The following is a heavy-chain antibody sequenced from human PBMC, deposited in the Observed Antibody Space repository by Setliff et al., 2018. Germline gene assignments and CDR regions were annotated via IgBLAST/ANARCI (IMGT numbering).Heavy chain of an antibody. D-gene: IGHD3-3*01. CDR2: ISYDGSNK. Sequence: SLRLSCAASGFTFSSYAMHWVRQAPGKGLEWVAVISYDGSNKYYADSVKGRFTISRDNSKNTLYLQMNSLRAEDTAVYYCARVFGPATAPFDYWGQGTLVTVSS. CDR1: GFTFSSYA. J-gene: IGHJ4*02. V-gene: IGHV3-30-3*01. CDR3: ARVFGPATAPFDY.